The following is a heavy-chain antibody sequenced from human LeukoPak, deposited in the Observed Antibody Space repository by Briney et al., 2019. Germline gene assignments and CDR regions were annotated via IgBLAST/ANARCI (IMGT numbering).Heavy chain of an antibody. V-gene: IGHV1-69*13. CDR2: IIPIFGTA. D-gene: IGHD1-26*01. CDR3: ARSIVRANVKAFDI. J-gene: IGHJ3*02. Sequence: GASVKVSCKASGGTFSSYAISWVRQAPGQGLEWMGGIIPIFGTANYAQKFQGRVTITADESTSTAYMELSSLRSEDTAVYYCARSIVRANVKAFDIWGQGTMVTVSS. CDR1: GGTFSSYA.